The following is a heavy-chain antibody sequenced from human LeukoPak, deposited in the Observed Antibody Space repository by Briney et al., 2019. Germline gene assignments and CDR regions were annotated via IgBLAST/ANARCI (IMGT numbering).Heavy chain of an antibody. CDR3: ARAAIFGWFDP. V-gene: IGHV3-23*01. CDR2: IGISAGST. CDR1: GSTFDNYA. J-gene: IGHJ5*02. D-gene: IGHD3-9*01. Sequence: GGSLRLSCEASGSTFDNYAMSWVRQAPGKGLEWVSTIGISAGSTYYADAVEGRFTISRDNAKNSLYLQMNSLRAEDTAVYYCARAAIFGWFDPWGQGTLVTVSS.